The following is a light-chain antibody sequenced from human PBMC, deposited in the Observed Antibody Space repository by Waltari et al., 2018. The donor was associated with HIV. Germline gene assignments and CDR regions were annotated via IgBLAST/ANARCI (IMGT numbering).Light chain of an antibody. CDR3: QQYGSSPLT. CDR2: GPS. V-gene: IGKV3-20*01. CDR1: QRVSSSY. Sequence: EIVLTQSPGTLSLSPGERATLSCKVSQRVSSSYLAWYQQKVGQAPRLLIYGPSTRATGIPDRFSGSGSGTDFTLTISRLEAEDFAVYYCQQYGSSPLTFGGGTKVEIK. J-gene: IGKJ4*01.